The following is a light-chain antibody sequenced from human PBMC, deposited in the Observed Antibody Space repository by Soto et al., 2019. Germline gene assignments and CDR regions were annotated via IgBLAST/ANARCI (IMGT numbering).Light chain of an antibody. CDR1: SSDVGGYNY. J-gene: IGLJ1*01. CDR3: SSYTSSSTLGV. Sequence: QSVLTQPASVSGSPGQSITISFTGTSSDVGGYNYVSWYQQHPGKAPKRMIYDVSNRPSGVSNRFSGSKSGNTASLTISGLQAEDEADYYCSSYTSSSTLGVFGAGTKLTVL. V-gene: IGLV2-14*01. CDR2: DVS.